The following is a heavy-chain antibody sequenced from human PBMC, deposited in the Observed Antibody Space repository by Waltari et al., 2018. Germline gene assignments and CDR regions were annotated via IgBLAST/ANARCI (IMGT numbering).Heavy chain of an antibody. J-gene: IGHJ4*02. Sequence: QGQLVESGGGVVQPGTSLRLSCEASGFGFYIYGMHWVRQSPGKGPGWGALVWPGGDKTSDGDSVKGRFTVSRDNSKNTLFLEMNSLRVEDTAIYYCTRGPGSGWYLDYWGQGTPVTVSP. CDR2: VWPGGDKT. D-gene: IGHD6-19*01. CDR3: TRGPGSGWYLDY. CDR1: GFGFYIYG. V-gene: IGHV3-33*08.